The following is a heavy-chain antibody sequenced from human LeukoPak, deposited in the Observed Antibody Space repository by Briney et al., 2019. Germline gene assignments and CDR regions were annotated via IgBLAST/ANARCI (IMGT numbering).Heavy chain of an antibody. Sequence: ASVKVSCKASGYTFTGYYMHWVRQAPGQGLEWMGWISPNSGGTNYAQKFQGWVTMTRDTSISTAYMELSRLRSDDTAVYYCARALPAADWFDPWGQGTLVTVSS. CDR3: ARALPAADWFDP. D-gene: IGHD6-13*01. V-gene: IGHV1-2*04. CDR1: GYTFTGYY. J-gene: IGHJ5*02. CDR2: ISPNSGGT.